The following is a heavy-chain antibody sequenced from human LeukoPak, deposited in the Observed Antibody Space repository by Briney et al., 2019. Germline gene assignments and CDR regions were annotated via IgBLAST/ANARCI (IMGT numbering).Heavy chain of an antibody. CDR3: ASHRDGYNF. CDR1: GGSISSYY. V-gene: IGHV4-59*01. Sequence: ETLSLTCTVSGGSISSYYWSWIRQPPGKGLEWIGYIYYSGSTNYNPSLKSRVLISVDTSKNQSSLKLSSVTAADTAVYYCASHRDGYNFWGQGTLVTVSS. D-gene: IGHD5-24*01. J-gene: IGHJ4*02. CDR2: IYYSGST.